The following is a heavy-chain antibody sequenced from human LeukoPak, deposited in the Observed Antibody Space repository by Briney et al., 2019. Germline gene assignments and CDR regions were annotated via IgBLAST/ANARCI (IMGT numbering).Heavy chain of an antibody. CDR2: IYHSGST. J-gene: IGHJ6*02. D-gene: IGHD3-16*01. CDR1: GGSISSGGYS. Sequence: PSETLSLTCAVSGGSISSGGYSWSWIRQPPGKGLEWIGYIYHSGSTYYNPSLKSRVTISVDRSKNQFSLKLSSVTAADTAVYYCARVIWDSYGSRMDVWGQGTSVTVSS. CDR3: ARVIWDSYGSRMDV. V-gene: IGHV4-30-2*01.